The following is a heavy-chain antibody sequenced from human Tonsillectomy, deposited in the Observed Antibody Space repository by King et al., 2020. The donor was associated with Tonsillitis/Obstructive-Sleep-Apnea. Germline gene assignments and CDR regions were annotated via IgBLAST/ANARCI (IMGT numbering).Heavy chain of an antibody. Sequence: VQLPQWGAGLLKPSETLSLTCAVYGGSFSGYYWSWIRQPPGKGLEWIGEINHSGSTNYNPSIKSRVTISVDTSKNQFSLKLSSVTAADTAVYYCARETTVTTNDAFDIWGQGTMVTVSS. CDR1: GGSFSGYY. V-gene: IGHV4-34*01. D-gene: IGHD4-17*01. CDR2: INHSGST. CDR3: ARETTVTTNDAFDI. J-gene: IGHJ3*02.